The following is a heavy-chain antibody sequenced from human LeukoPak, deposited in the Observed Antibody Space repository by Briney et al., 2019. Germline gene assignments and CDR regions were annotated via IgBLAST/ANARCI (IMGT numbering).Heavy chain of an antibody. D-gene: IGHD3-22*01. V-gene: IGHV3-23*01. Sequence: PGGSLRLSCAASGFTFSNYAMSWVRQAPGKGLEWVSGISGSGGSTYYADSVKGRFTISRDNSKNTLNLQMNSLRAEDTAVYYCAKEGYYYDSSAYYFLPKPFDCWGQGTLVTVSS. CDR3: AKEGYYYDSSAYYFLPKPFDC. CDR1: GFTFSNYA. CDR2: ISGSGGST. J-gene: IGHJ4*02.